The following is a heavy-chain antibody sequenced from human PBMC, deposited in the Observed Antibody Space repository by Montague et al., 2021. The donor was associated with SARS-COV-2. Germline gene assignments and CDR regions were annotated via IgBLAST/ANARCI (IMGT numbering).Heavy chain of an antibody. D-gene: IGHD2-2*01. CDR3: ARQGDQLLLEYWFDP. CDR1: GGSISSSSYY. J-gene: IGHJ5*02. Sequence: SETLSLTCTVSGGSISSSSYYWGWIRQPPGKGLEWIGSIYYSGSTYYNPSLKSRVTISVDTSKNQFPLKPSSVTAADTAVYYCARQGDQLLLEYWFDPWGQGTLVTVSS. V-gene: IGHV4-39*01. CDR2: IYYSGST.